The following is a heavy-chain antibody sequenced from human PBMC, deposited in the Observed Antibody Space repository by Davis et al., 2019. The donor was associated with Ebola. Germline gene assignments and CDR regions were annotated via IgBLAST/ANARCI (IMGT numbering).Heavy chain of an antibody. J-gene: IGHJ5*02. V-gene: IGHV3-23*01. D-gene: IGHD3-10*01. Sequence: GESLKISCAASGFTFSSYAMNWVRQAPGEGLEWVSAISGSSGSTYYADSVKGRFTISRDNSKNTLYLQMNSLRAEDTAVYYCAKDPPSPSKGLWGSGSSHVKWFDPWGQGTLVTVSS. CDR2: ISGSSGST. CDR1: GFTFSSYA. CDR3: AKDPPSPSKGLWGSGSSHVKWFDP.